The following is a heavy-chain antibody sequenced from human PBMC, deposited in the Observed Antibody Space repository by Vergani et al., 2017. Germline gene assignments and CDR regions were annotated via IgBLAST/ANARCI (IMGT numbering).Heavy chain of an antibody. Sequence: QVQLVQSGAEVKKPGSSVKVSCKASGGTFSSYAISWVRQAPGQGLEWMGGIIPIFGTANYAQKFQGRVTITADESTSPAYMELSSLRSEDTAVYYCASYYGSGSERPGVYYYYGMDVWGQGTTVTVSS. CDR1: GGTFSSYA. D-gene: IGHD3-10*01. V-gene: IGHV1-69*01. CDR3: ASYYGSGSERPGVYYYYGMDV. J-gene: IGHJ6*02. CDR2: IIPIFGTA.